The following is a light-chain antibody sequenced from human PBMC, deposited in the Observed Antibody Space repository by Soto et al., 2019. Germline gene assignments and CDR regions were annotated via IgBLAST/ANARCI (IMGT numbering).Light chain of an antibody. CDR2: GAS. CDR3: QQYGSSPGT. J-gene: IGKJ1*01. CDR1: QSVSSSY. V-gene: IGKV3-20*01. Sequence: EIVLTQSSGTLSLSPGERATLSCRASQSVSSSYLAWYQQKPGQAPRLLIYGASSRATGIPDRFSGSGSGTDFTLTISRLEPEDFAVYYCQQYGSSPGTFGQGTRWKSN.